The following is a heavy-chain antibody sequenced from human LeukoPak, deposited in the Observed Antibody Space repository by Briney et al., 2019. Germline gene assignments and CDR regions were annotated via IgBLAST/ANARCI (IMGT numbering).Heavy chain of an antibody. CDR3: ARTQPRYNWNYEGGLDP. CDR1: GGSFSGYY. J-gene: IGHJ5*02. CDR2: INHSGST. V-gene: IGHV4-34*01. Sequence: SETLSLTCAVYGGSFSGYYWSWIRQPPGKGLEWIGEINHSGSTNYNPSLKSRVTISVDTSKNQFSLKLSAVTAADTAVYYCARTQPRYNWNYEGGLDPWGQGTLVTVSS. D-gene: IGHD1-7*01.